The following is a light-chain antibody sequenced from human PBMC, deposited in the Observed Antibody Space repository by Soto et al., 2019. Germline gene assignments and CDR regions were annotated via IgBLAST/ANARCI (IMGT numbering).Light chain of an antibody. Sequence: EVVMTQSPATLSVSPGERATLSCRASRGIGSTLAWYQQKPGQTPRLLIYDTSTRATGVPARFIGSASGTEFTLTITSLQSEDFAVYYCQQYNNWPYTFGQGTKLEIK. CDR1: RGIGST. CDR3: QQYNNWPYT. J-gene: IGKJ2*01. CDR2: DTS. V-gene: IGKV3-15*01.